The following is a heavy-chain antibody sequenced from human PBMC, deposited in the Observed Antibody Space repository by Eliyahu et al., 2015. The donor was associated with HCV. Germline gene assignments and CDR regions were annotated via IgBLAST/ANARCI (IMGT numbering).Heavy chain of an antibody. CDR1: GFTXAXYA. CDR3: AKNHRGLGDLDAFDV. Sequence: EVQLLESGGGLVQPGGSLRLSCAASGFTXAXYAMAWVRQAPGKGLQCVSFIYRGVSGTYYADSVKGRFTISRDNSKNTLSLQMNSLKAEDTAIYYCAKNHRGLGDLDAFDVWGHGTMVIVSS. CDR2: IYRGVSGT. D-gene: IGHD3-16*01. V-gene: IGHV3-23*03. J-gene: IGHJ3*01.